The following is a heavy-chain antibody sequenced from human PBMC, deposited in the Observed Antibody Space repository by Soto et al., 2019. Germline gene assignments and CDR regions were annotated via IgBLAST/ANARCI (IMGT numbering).Heavy chain of an antibody. CDR3: ARVIQQQLEGAFDI. J-gene: IGHJ3*02. CDR2: ISAYNGNT. CDR1: GYTFTSYG. D-gene: IGHD6-13*01. Sequence: QVQLVQSGAEVKKPGASVKVSCKASGYTFTSYGISWVRQAPGQGLEWMGWISAYNGNTNYAQKLQGRVTMTTDTPTSAVYMELRSLRSDDTAVYYCARVIQQQLEGAFDIWGQGTMVTVSS. V-gene: IGHV1-18*01.